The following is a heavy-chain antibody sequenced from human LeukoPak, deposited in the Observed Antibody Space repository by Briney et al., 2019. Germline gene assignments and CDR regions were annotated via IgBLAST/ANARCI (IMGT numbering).Heavy chain of an antibody. J-gene: IGHJ6*03. CDR2: IYSGGST. D-gene: IGHD6-19*01. CDR1: GFTVSSNY. V-gene: IGHV3-66*02. Sequence: GGSLRLSCAASGFTVSSNYMSWVRQAPGKGLEWVSVIYSGGSTYYTDSVKGRFTISRDNSKNTLYLKMSSLIPEDTAVYYCAKEYSSGWYYHYYYMDVWGKGTTVTISS. CDR3: AKEYSSGWYYHYYYMDV.